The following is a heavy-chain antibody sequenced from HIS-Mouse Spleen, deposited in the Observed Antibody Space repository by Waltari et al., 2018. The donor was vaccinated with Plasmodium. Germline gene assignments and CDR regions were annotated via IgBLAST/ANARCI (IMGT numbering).Heavy chain of an antibody. D-gene: IGHD3-9*01. CDR2: IGSSSSYI. J-gene: IGHJ2*01. CDR3: AREDILTGYYNDYWYFDL. CDR1: GVTFSSYS. V-gene: IGHV3-21*01. Sequence: EVQLVESGGGLVKPGGSLRLSCAASGVTFSSYSMNWVRQAPGKGLGWVSAIGSSSSYIYNADSVKGRFTISRDNDKNTLYLQMNSLRAEDTAVDYCAREDILTGYYNDYWYFDLWGRGTLVTVSS.